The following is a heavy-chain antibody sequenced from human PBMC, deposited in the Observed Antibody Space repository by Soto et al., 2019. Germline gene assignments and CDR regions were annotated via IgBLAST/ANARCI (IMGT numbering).Heavy chain of an antibody. J-gene: IGHJ3*02. V-gene: IGHV3-21*01. Sequence: PGGSLRLSCAASGFTLSRHTMNWVRQAPGKGLEWVSFIGSRTSDIYYADSVKGRFTISRDNAKNSLYLDLTRLRAEDTAVYFCVTDYYDTSGYPNPFDMWGQGTMVTV. CDR3: VTDYYDTSGYPNPFDM. CDR1: GFTLSRHT. CDR2: IGSRTSDI. D-gene: IGHD3-22*01.